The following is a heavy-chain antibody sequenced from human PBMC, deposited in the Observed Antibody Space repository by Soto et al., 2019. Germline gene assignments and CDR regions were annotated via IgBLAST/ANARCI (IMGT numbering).Heavy chain of an antibody. D-gene: IGHD6-19*01. V-gene: IGHV3-15*07. CDR1: GFTFSNAW. Sequence: GGSLRLSCAASGFTFSNAWMNWVRQAPGKGLEWVGRIKSKTDGGTTDYAAPVKGRFTISRDDSKNTLYLQMNSLKTEDTAVYYCTTDSVLGYSSGWYLPSLRTDAFDIWGQGTMVTVSS. CDR3: TTDSVLGYSSGWYLPSLRTDAFDI. CDR2: IKSKTDGGTT. J-gene: IGHJ3*02.